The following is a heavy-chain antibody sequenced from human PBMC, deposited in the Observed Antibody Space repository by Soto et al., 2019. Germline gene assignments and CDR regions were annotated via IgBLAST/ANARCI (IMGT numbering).Heavy chain of an antibody. Sequence: GGSLRLSCAASGFTFNIYGMHWVRQAPDKGLEWVALISYDGSNQYYADSVKGRFTISRDNSKNTLFLQMNSLRADDTAVYYCAKDQASGQGSFDSWGQGSLVTVSS. CDR2: ISYDGSNQ. CDR3: AKDQASGQGSFDS. CDR1: GFTFNIYG. J-gene: IGHJ4*02. V-gene: IGHV3-30*18.